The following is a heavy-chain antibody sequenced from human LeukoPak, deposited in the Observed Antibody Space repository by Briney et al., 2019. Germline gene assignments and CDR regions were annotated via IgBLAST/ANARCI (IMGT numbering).Heavy chain of an antibody. Sequence: GASVKVSCKASGYTFTGYYMHWVRQAPGQGLEWMGWINPNSGGTNYAQKFQGRVTMTRDTSISTAYMELSRLRSDDTAVYYCAREPWDRSGYSFPGYWGQETLVTVSS. V-gene: IGHV1-2*02. D-gene: IGHD3-22*01. CDR1: GYTFTGYY. J-gene: IGHJ4*02. CDR2: INPNSGGT. CDR3: AREPWDRSGYSFPGY.